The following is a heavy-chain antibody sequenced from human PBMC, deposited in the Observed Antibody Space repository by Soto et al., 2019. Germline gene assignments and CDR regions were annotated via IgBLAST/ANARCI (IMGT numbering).Heavy chain of an antibody. J-gene: IGHJ4*02. CDR1: GYSFTSYW. D-gene: IGHD3-9*01. Sequence: PGESLKISCKGSGYSFTSYWIGWVRQMPGKGLEWMGIIYPGDSDTRYSPSFQGQVTISADKSINTAYLQWSSLKASDTAMYYCARQGPYDILTGYRPGYADYWGQGTLVTVSS. V-gene: IGHV5-51*01. CDR3: ARQGPYDILTGYRPGYADY. CDR2: IYPGDSDT.